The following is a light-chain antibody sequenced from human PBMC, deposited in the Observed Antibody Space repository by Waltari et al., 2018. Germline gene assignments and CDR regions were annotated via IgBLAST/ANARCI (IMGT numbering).Light chain of an antibody. CDR1: QGINKY. Sequence: DIQMTQSPSSLSASVGDKVTITCQASQGINKYLNWYQQKPVKPPNLLIYDASNLETGGPSRFSGSGSGRHFTLTISSLQPEDIATYYCQQYGNLPPSVTFGQGTRLEIK. CDR3: QQYGNLPPSVT. CDR2: DAS. V-gene: IGKV1-33*01. J-gene: IGKJ5*01.